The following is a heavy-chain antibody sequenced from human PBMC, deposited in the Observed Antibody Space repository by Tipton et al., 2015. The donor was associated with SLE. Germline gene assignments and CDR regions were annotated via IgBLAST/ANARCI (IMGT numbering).Heavy chain of an antibody. CDR2: ISYDGSNK. Sequence: SLRLSCAASGFTFSSYAMHWVRQAPGKGLEWVAVISYDGSNKYYADSVKGRFTISRDNSKNTLYLQMNSLRAEDTAVYYCARGRSISYSSHYFDYWGQGTLVTVSS. J-gene: IGHJ4*02. D-gene: IGHD6-13*01. CDR1: GFTFSSYA. V-gene: IGHV3-30-3*01. CDR3: ARGRSISYSSHYFDY.